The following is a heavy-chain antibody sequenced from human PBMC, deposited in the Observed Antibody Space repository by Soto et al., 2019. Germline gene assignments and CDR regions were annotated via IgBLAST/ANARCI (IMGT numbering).Heavy chain of an antibody. J-gene: IGHJ6*02. CDR2: ISWNSGSI. Sequence: ESGGGLVQPGRSLRLSCAASGFTFDDYAMHWVRQAPGKGLEWVSGISWNSGSIGYADSVKGRFTISRDNAKNSLYLQMNSLRAEDTALYYCAKDQWELPSYGMDVWGQGTTVTVSS. D-gene: IGHD1-26*01. CDR1: GFTFDDYA. V-gene: IGHV3-9*01. CDR3: AKDQWELPSYGMDV.